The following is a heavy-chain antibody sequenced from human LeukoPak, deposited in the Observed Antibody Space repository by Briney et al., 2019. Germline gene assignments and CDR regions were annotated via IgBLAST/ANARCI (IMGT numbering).Heavy chain of an antibody. CDR3: ARGLFFYDVSGGDALDI. J-gene: IGHJ3*02. CDR1: GGSISSYY. D-gene: IGHD3-22*01. Sequence: KTSETLSLTCTVSGGSISSYYWSWIRQPPGKGLEWIGYIYYSGSTTYNPSLKSRVTMSGDTSKNQLSLKLSSVTAADTAVYYCARGLFFYDVSGGDALDIWGQGTMVTVSS. V-gene: IGHV4-59*12. CDR2: IYYSGST.